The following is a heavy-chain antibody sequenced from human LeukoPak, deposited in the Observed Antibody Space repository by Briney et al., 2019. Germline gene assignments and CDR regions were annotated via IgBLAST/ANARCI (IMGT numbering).Heavy chain of an antibody. D-gene: IGHD4-17*01. CDR3: ARGTVTTTYRYYYYMDV. Sequence: SVKVSCKASGGTFSSYAISWVRQAPGQGLEWMGGIIPIFGTANYAQKFQGRVTITTDESTSTAYMELSSLRSEDTAVYYCARGTVTTTYRYYYYMDVWGKGTTVTVSS. CDR1: GGTFSSYA. CDR2: IIPIFGTA. V-gene: IGHV1-69*05. J-gene: IGHJ6*03.